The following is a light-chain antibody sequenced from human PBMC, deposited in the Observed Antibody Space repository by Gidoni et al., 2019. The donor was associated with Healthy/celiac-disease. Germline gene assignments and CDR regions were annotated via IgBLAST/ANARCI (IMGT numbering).Light chain of an antibody. CDR2: KAS. Sequence: DIQMTQSPSTLSASVGDRVTITCRASQSIIRWLDWYQQKPGKAPKLLIYKASSLESGVPSRFSGSGSGTEFTLTISSLQPDDFATYYCQQYNSYSWTFGQGTKVEIK. V-gene: IGKV1-5*03. CDR1: QSIIRW. CDR3: QQYNSYSWT. J-gene: IGKJ1*01.